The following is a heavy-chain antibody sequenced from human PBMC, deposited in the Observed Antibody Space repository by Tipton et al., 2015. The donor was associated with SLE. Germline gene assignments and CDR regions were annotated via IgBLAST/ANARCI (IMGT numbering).Heavy chain of an antibody. CDR1: GGSFSGYY. V-gene: IGHV4-34*01. Sequence: TLSLTCAVYGGSFSGYYWTWIRQPPGKGLEWIGEINHSGNTNYSPSLKSRVIMSVDTSKNQFSLRLDSLTAADPAVCYCVRSSGYYIDFWGQGTLVTVSS. CDR3: VRSSGYYIDF. J-gene: IGHJ4*02. CDR2: INHSGNT. D-gene: IGHD3-3*01.